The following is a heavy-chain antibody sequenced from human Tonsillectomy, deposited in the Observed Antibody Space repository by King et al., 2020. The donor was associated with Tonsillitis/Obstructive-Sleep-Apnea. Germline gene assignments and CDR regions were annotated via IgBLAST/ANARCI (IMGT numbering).Heavy chain of an antibody. J-gene: IGHJ6*03. D-gene: IGHD3-3*01. V-gene: IGHV1-2*06. CDR2: IDPNSGAT. CDR1: GYIFTGYY. Sequence: VQLVESGAEVRKPGASVKVSCKPSGYIFTGYYMHWVRQAPGQGLEWVGRIDPNSGATNYEQKFQGRVTMTRDTSISTASMEWSGLRSDDTAVYYCARDPIGDSHYYMDVWGKGTTVTVSS. CDR3: ARDPIGDSHYYMDV.